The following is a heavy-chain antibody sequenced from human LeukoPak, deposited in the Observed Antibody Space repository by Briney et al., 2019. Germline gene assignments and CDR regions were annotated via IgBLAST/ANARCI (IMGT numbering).Heavy chain of an antibody. CDR2: ISAYNGNT. CDR1: GYTFTSYG. CDR3: ARVDSFDSSGYYSGEDY. J-gene: IGHJ4*02. Sequence: ASVTVSCKGSGYTFTSYGISWVRQAPGQGLERMGWISAYNGNTNYAQKLQGRVTMTTDTSTRTAYMELRSLRSDDTAVYYCARVDSFDSSGYYSGEDYWGQGTLVTVSS. D-gene: IGHD3-22*01. V-gene: IGHV1-18*01.